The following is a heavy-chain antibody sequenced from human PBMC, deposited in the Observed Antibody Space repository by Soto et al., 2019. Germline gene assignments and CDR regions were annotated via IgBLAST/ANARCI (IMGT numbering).Heavy chain of an antibody. D-gene: IGHD5-18*01. Sequence: EVQLLESGGGSVQPGGSLGLSCAASGFTFSSYAMSWVRQAPGKGLEWVSGVSGSGGSTYCVDSVKGRFTISRDNSKNTLYLQMNSLRAEDTAVYYCAKDFGYNYGYDAFDIWGQGTMVTVSS. CDR2: VSGSGGST. J-gene: IGHJ3*02. V-gene: IGHV3-23*01. CDR1: GFTFSSYA. CDR3: AKDFGYNYGYDAFDI.